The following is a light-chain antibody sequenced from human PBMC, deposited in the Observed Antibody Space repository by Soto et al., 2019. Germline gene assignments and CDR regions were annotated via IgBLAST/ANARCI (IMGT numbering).Light chain of an antibody. CDR2: AAS. CDR3: QQLNVYPST. CDR1: QGISNY. Sequence: IQLTPSPSSLSASVLYIVTITFRASQGISNYLGWYQQKPGKAPKLLIYAASTLQTGVPSRFSGGGSGTDFTLTITSLQPEDFATYYCQQLNVYPSTFGGGTKVDIK. V-gene: IGKV1-9*01. J-gene: IGKJ4*01.